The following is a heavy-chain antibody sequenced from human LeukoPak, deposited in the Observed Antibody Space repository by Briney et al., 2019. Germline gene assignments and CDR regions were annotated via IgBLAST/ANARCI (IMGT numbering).Heavy chain of an antibody. D-gene: IGHD2-2*01. V-gene: IGHV1-24*01. CDR2: FDPEDGET. J-gene: IGHJ4*02. Sequence: ASVKVSCKVSGYTLTELSMHWVRQAPGKGLEWMGGFDPEDGETIYAQKFQGRVTMTGDTSTDTAYMELSSLRSEDTAVYYCATDLDVVVPAVERYWGQGTLVTVSS. CDR3: ATDLDVVVPAVERY. CDR1: GYTLTELS.